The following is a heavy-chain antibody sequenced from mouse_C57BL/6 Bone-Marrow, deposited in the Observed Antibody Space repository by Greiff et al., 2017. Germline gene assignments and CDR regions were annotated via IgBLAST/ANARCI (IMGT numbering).Heavy chain of an antibody. CDR1: GYTFTSYW. V-gene: IGHV1-69*01. CDR2: IDPSDSYT. CDR3: ASSTMVTTEAWFAY. Sequence: QVQLQQPGAELVMPGASVKLSCKASGYTFTSYWMHWVKQRPGQGLEWIGEIDPSDSYTNYNQKFKGKSPLTVDKSSSTASMQLSSLTSDDSAVYYCASSTMVTTEAWFAYWGQGTLVTVSA. D-gene: IGHD2-2*01. J-gene: IGHJ3*01.